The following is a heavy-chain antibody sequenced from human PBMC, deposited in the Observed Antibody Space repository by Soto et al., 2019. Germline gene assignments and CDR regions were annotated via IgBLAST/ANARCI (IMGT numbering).Heavy chain of an antibody. Sequence: PSETLSLTCTVSGGSISSSSYYWGWIRQPPGKGLEWIGSIYYSGSTYYNPSLKSRVTISVDTSKNQFSLKLSSVTAADTAVYYCARQVTEYSSSPPSGIDYWGQGTLVTVSS. CDR1: GGSISSSSYY. CDR3: ARQVTEYSSSPPSGIDY. D-gene: IGHD6-6*01. V-gene: IGHV4-39*01. CDR2: IYYSGST. J-gene: IGHJ4*02.